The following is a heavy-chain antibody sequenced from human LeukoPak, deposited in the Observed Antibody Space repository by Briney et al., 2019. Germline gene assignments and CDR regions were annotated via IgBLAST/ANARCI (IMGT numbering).Heavy chain of an antibody. CDR3: ARAVGRSGLRAFDI. CDR1: GGSFSGYY. CDR2: INHSGST. J-gene: IGHJ3*02. D-gene: IGHD3-10*01. Sequence: SETLSLTCAVYGGSFSGYYWSWIRQPPGKGLEWIGEINHSGSTNYNPSLKSRVTISVDTSKNQFSLKLSSVTAADTAVYYCARAVGRSGLRAFDIWGQGTMVTASS. V-gene: IGHV4-34*01.